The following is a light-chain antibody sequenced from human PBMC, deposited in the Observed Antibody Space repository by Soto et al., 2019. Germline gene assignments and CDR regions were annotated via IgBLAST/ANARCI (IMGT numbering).Light chain of an antibody. CDR1: ALAKQY. CDR3: QSADSSGTVI. V-gene: IGLV3-25*03. CDR2: KDN. J-gene: IGLJ2*01. Sequence: SYELTQPPSVSVSPGQTARISCSGDALAKQYAYWYQQKPGQAPILVIYKDNERPSGIPERFSGTSSGTTVTLTITGVQAEDESDYYCQSADSSGTVIFGGGTKLTVL.